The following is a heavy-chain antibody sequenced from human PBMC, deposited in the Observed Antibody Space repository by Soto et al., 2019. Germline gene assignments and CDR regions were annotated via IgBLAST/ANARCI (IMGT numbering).Heavy chain of an antibody. D-gene: IGHD2-2*01. V-gene: IGHV1-69*05. CDR3: AVGSGPSTSFNS. J-gene: IGHJ4*02. CDR1: GGTFSSYA. CDR2: IIPIFGTA. Sequence: SVKVSCKASGGTFSSYAISWVRQAPGQGLEWMGGIIPIFGTANYAQKFQGRVTMTRDTSSSTVYMDLTSLRSEDTAVYYCAVGSGPSTSFNSCGQGTSVTVSS.